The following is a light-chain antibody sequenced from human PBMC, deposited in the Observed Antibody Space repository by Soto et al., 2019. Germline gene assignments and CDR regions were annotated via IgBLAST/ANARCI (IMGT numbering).Light chain of an antibody. Sequence: DIQMTQSPSSLSASIGDRVTITCQASRDISVYLNWYQHKPGKPPKLLVYDASNLQTGVPSRFSGSGSGTHFSLTISSLQPEDIATYYCQQYDNFPPYTFGQGTKPEIK. CDR2: DAS. CDR1: RDISVY. J-gene: IGKJ2*01. V-gene: IGKV1-33*01. CDR3: QQYDNFPPYT.